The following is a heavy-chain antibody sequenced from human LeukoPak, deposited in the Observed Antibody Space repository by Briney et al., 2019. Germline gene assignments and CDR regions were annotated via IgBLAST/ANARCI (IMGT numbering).Heavy chain of an antibody. D-gene: IGHD4-11*01. J-gene: IGHJ4*02. CDR3: ARDLGSDYSKAHDY. V-gene: IGHV3-9*01. CDR1: GFTFDDYA. Sequence: PGRSLRLSCAASGFTFDDYAMHWVRQAPGKGLEWVSGISWNSGSIGYADSVKGRFTISRDNAKNSLYLQMNSLRAEDTAVYYCARDLGSDYSKAHDYWGQGTLVTVSS. CDR2: ISWNSGSI.